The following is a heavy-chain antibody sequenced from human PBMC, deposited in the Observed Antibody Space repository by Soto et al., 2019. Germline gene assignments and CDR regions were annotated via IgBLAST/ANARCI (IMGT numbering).Heavy chain of an antibody. CDR1: GYSFTSYW. D-gene: IGHD3-10*01. J-gene: IGHJ6*02. Sequence: PGESLKISCKGSGYSFTSYWIGWVRQMPGKGLEWMGIIYPGDSDTRYSPSFQGQVTISADKSISTAYLQWSSLKASDTAMYYCGLWFGGTEYYYGMDVWGQGTTVTVSS. CDR2: IYPGDSDT. CDR3: GLWFGGTEYYYGMDV. V-gene: IGHV5-51*01.